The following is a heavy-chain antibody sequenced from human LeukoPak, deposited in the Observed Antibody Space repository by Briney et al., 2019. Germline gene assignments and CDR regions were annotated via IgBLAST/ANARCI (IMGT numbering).Heavy chain of an antibody. V-gene: IGHV3-30*03. CDR2: ISYDGSNK. Sequence: GGSLRLSCAASGFTFSSYGMHWVRQAPGKGLEWVAVISYDGSNKYYADSVKGRFTISRDNAKNTLYLQMNSLRAEDTAVYYCAREVPVANFDYWGQGTLVTVSS. CDR1: GFTFSSYG. D-gene: IGHD5-12*01. J-gene: IGHJ4*02. CDR3: AREVPVANFDY.